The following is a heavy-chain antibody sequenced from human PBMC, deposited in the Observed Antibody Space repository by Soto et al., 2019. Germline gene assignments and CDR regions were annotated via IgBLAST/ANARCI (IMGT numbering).Heavy chain of an antibody. D-gene: IGHD2-2*01. CDR2: FDPEDGET. CDR3: ATSLPAAIFGGAVYFSNWFDP. CDR1: GYTLTELS. J-gene: IGHJ5*02. V-gene: IGHV1-24*01. Sequence: GASVKVSCKVSGYTLTELSMHWVRQAPGKGLEWMGGFDPEDGETIYAQKFQGRVTMTEDTSTDTAYMELSSLRSEDTAVYYCATSLPAAIFGGAVYFSNWFDPWGQGTLVTVSS.